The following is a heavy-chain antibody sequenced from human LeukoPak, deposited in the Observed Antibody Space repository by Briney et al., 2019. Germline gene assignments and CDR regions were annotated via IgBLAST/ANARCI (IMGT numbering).Heavy chain of an antibody. J-gene: IGHJ1*01. Sequence: KPSETPSLTCTVSGGSISSSSYYWGWIRPPPGKGLEWIGSIYYSGDTYYNPSLKSRVTMSVDTSKNQFSLKLRSVTAADTAVYYCARVGDYALKDWGQGTLVTVSS. CDR1: GGSISSSSYY. D-gene: IGHD3-16*01. V-gene: IGHV4-39*07. CDR2: IYYSGDT. CDR3: ARVGDYALKD.